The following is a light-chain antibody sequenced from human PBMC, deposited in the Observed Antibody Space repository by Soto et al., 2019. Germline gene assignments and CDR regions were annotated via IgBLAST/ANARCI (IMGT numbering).Light chain of an antibody. CDR2: GAS. CDR3: QQSYRIPPT. CDR1: QTFSGH. J-gene: IGKJ2*01. Sequence: DIQMTQSPSSLSASVGDTVTISCRANQTFSGHLNWYQQKPGKAPKLLIYGASFLQSGVPSRFSGSGSGTEFTLTISSLQPDDSSTYYCQQSYRIPPTFGQGTKVEI. V-gene: IGKV1-39*01.